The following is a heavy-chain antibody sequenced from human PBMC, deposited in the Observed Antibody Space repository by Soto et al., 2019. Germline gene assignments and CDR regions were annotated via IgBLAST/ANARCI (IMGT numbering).Heavy chain of an antibody. CDR3: ARDSGGPYGSGSYFGY. J-gene: IGHJ4*02. CDR2: IYHSGST. V-gene: IGHV4-39*07. Sequence: PSETLSLTCTVSGGSIISSSYYWGWIRQPPGKGLEWIGYIYHSGSTYYNPSLKSRVTISVDRSKNQFSLKLSSVTAADTAVYYCARDSGGPYGSGSYFGYWGQGTLVTVSS. CDR1: GGSIISSSYY. D-gene: IGHD3-10*01.